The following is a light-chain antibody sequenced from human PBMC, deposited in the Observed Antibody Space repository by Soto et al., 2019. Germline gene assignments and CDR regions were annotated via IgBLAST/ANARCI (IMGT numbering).Light chain of an antibody. CDR3: QQGT. V-gene: IGKV1-5*01. Sequence: DIQMTQSPSTLSASVGDRVTITCRARQSISSWLAWYQQKPGKAPKLLIYDASSLESGVPSRFSGSGSGTEFTLTISSLQPDDFATYYCQQGTFGQGTKLEIK. CDR1: QSISSW. CDR2: DAS. J-gene: IGKJ2*01.